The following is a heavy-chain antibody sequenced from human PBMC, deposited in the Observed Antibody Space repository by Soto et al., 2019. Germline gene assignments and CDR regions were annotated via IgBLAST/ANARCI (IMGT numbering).Heavy chain of an antibody. CDR3: GRGPSPRAPAGGTPYYYAMDV. D-gene: IGHD6-13*01. V-gene: IGHV1-8*01. CDR2: MNPINGAT. J-gene: IGHJ6*02. Sequence: QVQLVQSGAEVKQSGAAVKVSCKASGYDFTAYDINWVRQAAGQGLEWLGWMNPINGATGSTQRVQGRVCLTRNTATGTAYLEVTSLRSDDTAVYYCGRGPSPRAPAGGTPYYYAMDVWGQGTSVTVSS. CDR1: GYDFTAYD.